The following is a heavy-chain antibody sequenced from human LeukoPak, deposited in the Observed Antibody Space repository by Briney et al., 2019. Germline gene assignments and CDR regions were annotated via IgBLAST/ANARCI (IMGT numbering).Heavy chain of an antibody. V-gene: IGHV3-30*03. Sequence: GRSLRLSCAASGFTFSSYGMHWVRQAPGKGLEWVAVISYDGSNKYYADSVKGRFTISRDNSKNTLYLQMNSLRAEDTAVYYCASVASYSSGWYYFDYWGQGTLVTVSS. D-gene: IGHD6-19*01. CDR2: ISYDGSNK. CDR3: ASVASYSSGWYYFDY. CDR1: GFTFSSYG. J-gene: IGHJ4*02.